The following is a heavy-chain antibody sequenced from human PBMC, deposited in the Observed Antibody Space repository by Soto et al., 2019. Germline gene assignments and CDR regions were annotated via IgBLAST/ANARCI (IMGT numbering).Heavy chain of an antibody. J-gene: IGHJ4*02. CDR3: ARDIGRSVSRYYFDY. CDR1: GFTFSSYS. Sequence: GGSLRLSCAASGFTFSSYSMNWVRQAPGKGLEWVSSISSSSSYIYYADSVKGRFTISRDNAKNSLYLQMNSLRAEDTAVYYCARDIGRSVSRYYFDYWGQGALVTVSS. V-gene: IGHV3-21*01. CDR2: ISSSSSYI. D-gene: IGHD2-15*01.